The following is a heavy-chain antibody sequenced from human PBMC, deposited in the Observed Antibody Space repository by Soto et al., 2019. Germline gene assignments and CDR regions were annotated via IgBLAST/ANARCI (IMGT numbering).Heavy chain of an antibody. J-gene: IGHJ4*02. Sequence: VQLVESGGTLVQPGGSLRLSCSASGFTFNSYAMHWVRQAPGKGLEWVAVISYDGNNKYYADSVKGRFTISRDNSKNTLYLQMNSLRAEDTAVYYCARGRDYLGGDFDYWGQGTLVTVSS. CDR3: ARGRDYLGGDFDY. V-gene: IGHV3-30-3*01. D-gene: IGHD3-16*01. CDR1: GFTFNSYA. CDR2: ISYDGNNK.